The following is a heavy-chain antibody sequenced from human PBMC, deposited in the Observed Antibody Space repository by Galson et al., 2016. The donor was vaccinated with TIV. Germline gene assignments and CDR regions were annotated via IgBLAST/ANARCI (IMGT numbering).Heavy chain of an antibody. V-gene: IGHV3-7*01. CDR2: IKQDGSEK. J-gene: IGHJ6*03. D-gene: IGHD1-14*01. CDR1: GFSTTNYR. Sequence: SLRLSCAASGFSTTNYRMTWVRQPPGKGLEWVANIKQDGSEKYYVDSVKGLFFISRDNAKNFLYLQMNSLRADDTAVYYCARYPSPNSYDYYMDVWSNGTMVTVSS. CDR3: ARYPSPNSYDYYMDV.